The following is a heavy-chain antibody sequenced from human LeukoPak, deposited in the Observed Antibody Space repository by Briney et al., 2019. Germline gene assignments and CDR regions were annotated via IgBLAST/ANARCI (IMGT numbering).Heavy chain of an antibody. CDR1: GFTFSSYS. V-gene: IGHV3-21*01. J-gene: IGHJ5*02. Sequence: GGSLRLSCAASGFTFSSYSMNWVRQAPGKGLEWVSSISNSSSYIYYADSVKGRFTISRDNAKNSLYLQMNSLRAEDTAVYYCARDWDYYDSSGYPLNWFDPWGQGTLVIVSS. CDR2: ISNSSSYI. CDR3: ARDWDYYDSSGYPLNWFDP. D-gene: IGHD3-22*01.